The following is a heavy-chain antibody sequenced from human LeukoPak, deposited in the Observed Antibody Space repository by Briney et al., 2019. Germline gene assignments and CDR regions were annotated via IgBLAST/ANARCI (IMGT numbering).Heavy chain of an antibody. CDR1: GFTFITYA. CDR2: ISSNGGST. Sequence: SGGSLRLSCSASGFTFITYAMHWVRQAPGKGLEYVSAISSNGGSTYYADFVKGRFTISRDNSKKTLYLQMSSLRAEDTAIYYCVKGGAYTTSSNFDYWGQGTLVTVYS. CDR3: VKGGAYTTSSNFDY. J-gene: IGHJ4*02. D-gene: IGHD6-6*01. V-gene: IGHV3-64D*06.